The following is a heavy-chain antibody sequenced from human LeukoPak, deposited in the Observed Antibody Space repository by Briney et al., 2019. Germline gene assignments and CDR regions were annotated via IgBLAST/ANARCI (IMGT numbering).Heavy chain of an antibody. J-gene: IGHJ5*02. CDR2: MNPNSGNT. CDR1: GYTFTSYD. D-gene: IGHD6-13*01. V-gene: IGHV1-8*01. CDR3: SRGSSIWAAALVVP. Sequence: ASVKVSCKASGYTFTSYDMHWVRQAPGQGLEWMGWMNPNSGNTGYAQKFQGRVTMTRNTSISTAYMELSILRSEDTAVYYCSRGSSIWAAALVVPWGEGSLVTVSS.